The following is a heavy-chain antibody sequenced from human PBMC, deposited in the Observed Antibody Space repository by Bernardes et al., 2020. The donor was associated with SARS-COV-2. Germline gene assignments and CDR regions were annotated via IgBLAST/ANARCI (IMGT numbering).Heavy chain of an antibody. D-gene: IGHD2-21*02. CDR3: AGSSCGIDCYIGGLRSWDYGMDV. V-gene: IGHV4-39*01. J-gene: IGHJ6*02. CDR1: VGSISSSNYY. CDR2: IYSSGSS. Sequence: SETLSLTCTVSVGSISSSNYYWGWIRQPPGQGLEWIGSIYSSGSSYYNPSLQSRVRESVDTSKNQFSLRLSFVTAADTAVYYCAGSSCGIDCYIGGLRSWDYGMDVWGQGTTVTVSS.